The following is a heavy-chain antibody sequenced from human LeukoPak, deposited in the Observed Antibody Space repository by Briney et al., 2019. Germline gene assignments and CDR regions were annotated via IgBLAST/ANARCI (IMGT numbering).Heavy chain of an antibody. J-gene: IGHJ3*02. V-gene: IGHV3-30*03. CDR3: ARATISVAYAFDI. CDR1: GFIFTTSG. Sequence: GGSLRLSCEASGFIFTTSGMHWVRQAPGKGLEWVAHISYDGTDSRYVDSVKGRFTVSRENAKNSLYLQMNSLRAEDTAVYYCARATISVAYAFDIWGQGTMVTVSS. D-gene: IGHD6-19*01. CDR2: ISYDGTDS.